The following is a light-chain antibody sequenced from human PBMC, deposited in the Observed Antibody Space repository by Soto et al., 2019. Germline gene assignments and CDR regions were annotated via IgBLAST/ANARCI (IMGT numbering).Light chain of an antibody. J-gene: IGKJ1*01. CDR3: QKYGGSPRT. CDR2: DAS. Sequence: EIVLTQSPGTLSLSPGERATLSCRARQSVSSSSLAWYQQKRGQAPRLLIHDASSRATGIPDRFSGSGSGTDFTLTISRLEPEDFAVYYCQKYGGSPRTFGQGTKVEVK. CDR1: QSVSSSS. V-gene: IGKV3-20*01.